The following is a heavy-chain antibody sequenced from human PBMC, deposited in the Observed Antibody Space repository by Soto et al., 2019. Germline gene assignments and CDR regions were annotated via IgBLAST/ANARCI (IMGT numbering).Heavy chain of an antibody. CDR2: INNKFGDT. V-gene: IGHV1-2*02. Sequence: QVQLVQSGAEVKEPGDSVRVSCEASGYTFTAYYIHWVRQAPGQGLEWMGWINNKFGDTTYAQDFQGRVSMTRDMSISTVYLELSRLTSDDTAIYYCARNMDYYYGPGSGNGHGFWGQGTTVTVFS. CDR1: GYTFTAYY. CDR3: ARNMDYYYGPGSGNGHGF. D-gene: IGHD3-10*01. J-gene: IGHJ6*02.